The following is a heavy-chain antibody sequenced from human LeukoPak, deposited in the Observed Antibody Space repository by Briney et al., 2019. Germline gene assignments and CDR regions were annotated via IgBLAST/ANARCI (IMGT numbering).Heavy chain of an antibody. Sequence: GGSLRLSCAASGFTFSSYAMSWVRQAPGKGLEWVSAISGSGGSTYYADFVKGRFTISRDNSKNTLYLQMNSLRAEDTAVYYCARIDKLNYDFWSGYYHGLDYWGQGTLVTVSS. CDR2: ISGSGGST. V-gene: IGHV3-23*01. CDR3: ARIDKLNYDFWSGYYHGLDY. J-gene: IGHJ4*02. CDR1: GFTFSSYA. D-gene: IGHD3-3*01.